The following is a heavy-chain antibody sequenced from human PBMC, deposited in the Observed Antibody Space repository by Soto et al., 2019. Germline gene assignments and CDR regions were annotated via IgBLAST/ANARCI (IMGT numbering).Heavy chain of an antibody. CDR2: INPNSGGT. Sequence: SSVKVSCKASGYTFTGYYMHWVRQAPGQGLEWMGWINPNSGGTNYAQKFQGRVTMTRDTSISTAYMELSRLRSDDTAVHYCARGLSPGDNDNRGYFHFEAWGEGTVVTVAS. CDR1: GYTFTGYY. D-gene: IGHD3-22*01. CDR3: ARGLSPGDNDNRGYFHFEA. J-gene: IGHJ4*02. V-gene: IGHV1-2*02.